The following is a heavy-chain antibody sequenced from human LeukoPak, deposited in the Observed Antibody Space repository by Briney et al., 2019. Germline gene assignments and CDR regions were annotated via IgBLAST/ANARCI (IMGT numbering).Heavy chain of an antibody. D-gene: IGHD6-19*01. CDR3: ARSPYSTGWYVY. CDR1: GGSFSGYY. V-gene: IGHV4-34*01. CDR2: INHSGST. Sequence: PSETLSLTCAVYGGSFSGYYWSWIRQPPGKGLEWIGEINHSGSTNYNPSLKSRVTISVDTSKNQFSLKLTSVTAADTAVYYCARSPYSTGWYVYWGQGTLVTVSS. J-gene: IGHJ4*02.